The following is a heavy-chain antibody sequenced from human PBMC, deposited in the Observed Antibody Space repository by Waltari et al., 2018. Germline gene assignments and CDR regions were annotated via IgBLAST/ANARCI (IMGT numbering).Heavy chain of an antibody. Sequence: EVHLVESGGGLVQPGGSLRLSCSASGITFSNYVMFWVRQAPGKGLEYVSSISSNGVNTYFADSVKGRFTVSRDNSKNTLYLQMSSLRAEDTAVYYCVLGYSSGWHSFDYWGQGTLVTVSS. J-gene: IGHJ4*02. CDR1: GITFSNYV. D-gene: IGHD6-19*01. CDR2: ISSNGVNT. V-gene: IGHV3-64D*08. CDR3: VLGYSSGWHSFDY.